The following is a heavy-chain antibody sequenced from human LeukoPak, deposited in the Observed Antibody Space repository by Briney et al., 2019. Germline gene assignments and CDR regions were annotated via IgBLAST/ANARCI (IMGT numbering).Heavy chain of an antibody. J-gene: IGHJ4*02. D-gene: IGHD3-10*01. V-gene: IGHV3-74*01. CDR2: INSDGSST. CDR1: GFTFSSYW. CDR3: ARDRSGSFSDFFEF. Sequence: GGSLRLSCAASGFTFSSYWMHWVRQAPGKGLVWVSRINSDGSSTSYADSVKGRFTISTDNAKNTLYLQMNSLIAEDTAVYYWARDRSGSFSDFFEFGGQGTLVSVSS.